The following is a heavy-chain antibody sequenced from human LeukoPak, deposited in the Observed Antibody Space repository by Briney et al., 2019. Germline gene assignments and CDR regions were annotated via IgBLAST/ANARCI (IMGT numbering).Heavy chain of an antibody. D-gene: IGHD1-26*01. CDR1: GFTFSDSA. CDR3: AKRVRANAGPTDS. V-gene: IGHV3-23*01. Sequence: GGSLRLSCAASGFTFSDSAMIWVRQAPGKGLEWVSGISGDGINTYYADSVKARFTISRDNSRNTLFLQMDGLRAEDTAVYYCAKRVRANAGPTDSWGQGTLASVSS. J-gene: IGHJ4*02. CDR2: ISGDGINT.